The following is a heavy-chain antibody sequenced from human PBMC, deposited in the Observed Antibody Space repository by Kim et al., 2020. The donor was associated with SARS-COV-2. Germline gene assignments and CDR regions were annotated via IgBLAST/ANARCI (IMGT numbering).Heavy chain of an antibody. CDR1: GFTFSSYA. CDR2: ISYDGSNK. CDR3: ARENIYYYYGMDV. J-gene: IGHJ6*02. Sequence: GGSLRLSCAASGFTFSSYAMHWVRQAPGKGLEWVAVISYDGSNKYYADSVKGRFTISRDNSKNTLYLQMNSLRAEDTAVYYCARENIYYYYGMDVWGQGTTVTVSS. V-gene: IGHV3-30*04.